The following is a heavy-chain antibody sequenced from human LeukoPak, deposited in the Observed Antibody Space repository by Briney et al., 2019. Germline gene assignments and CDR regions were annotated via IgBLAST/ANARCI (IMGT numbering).Heavy chain of an antibody. CDR1: GFTFSSYG. V-gene: IGHV3-30*02. D-gene: IGHD6-6*01. CDR2: IRYDGSNK. Sequence: GGSLRLSCAASGFTFSSYGMHWVRQAPGKGLEWVAFIRYDGSNKYYADSVKGRFTISRDNTKNTLYLQMNSLRAEDTAVYYCAKNEGYSSSSRYWGQGTLVTVSS. CDR3: AKNEGYSSSSRY. J-gene: IGHJ4*02.